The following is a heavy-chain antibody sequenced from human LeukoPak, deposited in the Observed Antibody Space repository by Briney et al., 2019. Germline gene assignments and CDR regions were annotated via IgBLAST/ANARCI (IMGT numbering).Heavy chain of an antibody. D-gene: IGHD3-22*01. CDR3: ARIGKYYYDSSGYDY. CDR2: IYYSGST. CDR1: GGSISSYY. V-gene: IGHV4-59*01. Sequence: SETLSLTCTVSGGSISSYYWSWIRQPPGKGLEWIGYIYYSGSTNYNPSLKSRVTISIDTSKNQFSLKLSSVTAADTAVYYCARIGKYYYDSSGYDYWGQGTLVTVSS. J-gene: IGHJ4*02.